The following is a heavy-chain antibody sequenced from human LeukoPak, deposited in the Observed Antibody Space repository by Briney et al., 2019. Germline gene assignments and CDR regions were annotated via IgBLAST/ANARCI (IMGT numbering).Heavy chain of an antibody. J-gene: IGHJ6*03. V-gene: IGHV4-34*01. CDR2: INHSGST. CDR3: ARSFLYYYYYMDA. D-gene: IGHD2/OR15-2a*01. Sequence: SETLSLTCAVYGGSFSGYYWSWIRQPPGKGLEWIGEINHSGSTNYNPSLKSRVTISVDTSKNQFSLKLSSVTAADTAVYYCARSFLYYYYYMDAWSKGTTVTVSS. CDR1: GGSFSGYY.